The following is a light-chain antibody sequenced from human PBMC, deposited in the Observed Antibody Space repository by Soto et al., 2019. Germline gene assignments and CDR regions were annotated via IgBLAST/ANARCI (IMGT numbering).Light chain of an antibody. CDR3: QQNGGSRYI. V-gene: IGKV3-20*01. CDR1: QSVRSSD. Sequence: EIVLTQSPGTLSLSPGERATLSCRASQSVRSSDLAWYQLKPGQAPRLLIYGASNRATGIPDKFSGSWSGTDFILTFSSLEPEDFAVYYCQQNGGSRYIFGQGPRWIS. J-gene: IGKJ2*01. CDR2: GAS.